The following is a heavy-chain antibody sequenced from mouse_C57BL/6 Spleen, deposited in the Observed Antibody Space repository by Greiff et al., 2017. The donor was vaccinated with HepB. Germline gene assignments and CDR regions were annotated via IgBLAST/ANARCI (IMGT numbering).Heavy chain of an antibody. CDR2: IDPETGGT. D-gene: IGHD2-1*01. CDR3: TEEEGNYGGWFAD. CDR1: GYTFTDYE. Sequence: VKVVESGAELVRPGASVTLSCKASGYTFTDYEMHWVKQTPVHGLEWIGAIDPETGGTAYNQKFKGKAILTADKSSSTAYMGLRSLTSEDSAVYYCTEEEGNYGGWFADWGQGTLVTVAA. V-gene: IGHV1-15*01. J-gene: IGHJ3*01.